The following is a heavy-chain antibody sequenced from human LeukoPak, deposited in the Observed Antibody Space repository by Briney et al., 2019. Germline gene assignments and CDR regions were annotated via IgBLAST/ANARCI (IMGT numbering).Heavy chain of an antibody. J-gene: IGHJ4*02. D-gene: IGHD5-24*01. V-gene: IGHV4-59*01. Sequence: SETLSLTCTVSGGSISSYYWSWIRQPPGKGLEWIGFFYYSGSTNYNPSLKSRVTMSVDTSKNQFSLKLSSVTAADTAVYYCAGGNGYSYYWGQGTLVTVSS. CDR1: GGSISSYY. CDR2: FYYSGST. CDR3: AGGNGYSYY.